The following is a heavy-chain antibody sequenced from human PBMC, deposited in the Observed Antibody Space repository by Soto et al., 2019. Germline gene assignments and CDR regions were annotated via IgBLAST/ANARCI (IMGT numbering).Heavy chain of an antibody. Sequence: PGGSLRLSCAASGFTFRSYAMHWVRQAPGKGLERVAVISYDGSSKYYADSVKGRFTISRDNSKNTLYPQMNSLRAEDTAVYYCAIEGDPFCSGGSCYSGYFDYWGQGTLVTVSS. D-gene: IGHD2-15*01. V-gene: IGHV3-30-3*01. CDR3: AIEGDPFCSGGSCYSGYFDY. J-gene: IGHJ4*02. CDR1: GFTFRSYA. CDR2: ISYDGSSK.